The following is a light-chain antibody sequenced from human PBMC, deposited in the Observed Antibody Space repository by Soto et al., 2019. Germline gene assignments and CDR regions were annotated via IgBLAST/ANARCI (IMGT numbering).Light chain of an antibody. V-gene: IGLV2-11*01. CDR2: AVS. J-gene: IGLJ1*01. Sequence: LTQPRSVSGSPGQSVTISCTRTSSYIGPYDHVAWYQQHPGKAPKLIIFAVSKRPSGVPDRFSGSKSGNTASLTISGLQAEDEADYYCSSYAGNYIYVFATGTKVTVL. CDR1: SSYIGPYDH. CDR3: SSYAGNYIYV.